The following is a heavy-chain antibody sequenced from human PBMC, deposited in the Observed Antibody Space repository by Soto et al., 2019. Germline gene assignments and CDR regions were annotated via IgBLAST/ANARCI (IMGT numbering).Heavy chain of an antibody. CDR1: GFTFSSYS. Sequence: EVQLVESGGGLVQPGGSLRLSCAASGFTFSSYSMNWVRQAPGKGLEWVSYISSSSSTIYYADSVKGRFTISRDNAKNSPYLQMNSLRAEDTAVSYCASHPDRIAEIGRFDPWGQGTLVTVSP. CDR3: ASHPDRIAEIGRFDP. CDR2: ISSSSSTI. D-gene: IGHD6-13*01. J-gene: IGHJ5*02. V-gene: IGHV3-48*01.